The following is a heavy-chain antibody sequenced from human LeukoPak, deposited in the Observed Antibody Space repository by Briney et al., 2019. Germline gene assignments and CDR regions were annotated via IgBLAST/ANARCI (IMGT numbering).Heavy chain of an antibody. J-gene: IGHJ3*02. D-gene: IGHD3-3*01. CDR2: ITYDGSLK. CDR1: GFTFASYG. Sequence: GGSLRLSCAASGFTFASYGFHWVRQAPGKGLEWVAVITYDGSLKKYGDSVKGRLTISRDNWKNTLYLQMNSLRVEDTALYYCAINFDFWSGYHRSPNDASDIWGQGSLVTVSS. V-gene: IGHV3-30*03. CDR3: AINFDFWSGYHRSPNDASDI.